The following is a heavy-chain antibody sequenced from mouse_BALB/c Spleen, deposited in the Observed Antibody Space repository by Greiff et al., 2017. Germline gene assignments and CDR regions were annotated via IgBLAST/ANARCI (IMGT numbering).Heavy chain of an antibody. CDR3: ARLRRYFDV. Sequence: QVQLQQSGAELAKPGASVTMSCKASGYTFTSYWMHWVKQRPGQGLEWIGYINPSTGYTEYNQKFKDKATLTADKSSSTAYMQLSSLTSEDSAVYYCARLRRYFDVGGAGTTVTVSS. CDR2: INPSTGYT. CDR1: GYTFTSYW. J-gene: IGHJ1*01. V-gene: IGHV1-7*01. D-gene: IGHD2-12*01.